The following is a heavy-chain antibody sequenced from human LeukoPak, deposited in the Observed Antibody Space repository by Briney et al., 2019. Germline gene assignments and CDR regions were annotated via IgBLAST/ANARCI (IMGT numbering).Heavy chain of an antibody. J-gene: IGHJ4*02. Sequence: GGSLRLSCAASGFTFSSYAMSWVRQSPGKGLEWGSAISGSGGSTYYADSVKGRFTISRDNSKNTLYLQMNSLRAEDTAVYYCAKVLDTAMAFDYWGQGTLVTVSS. CDR2: ISGSGGST. V-gene: IGHV3-23*01. D-gene: IGHD5-18*01. CDR1: GFTFSSYA. CDR3: AKVLDTAMAFDY.